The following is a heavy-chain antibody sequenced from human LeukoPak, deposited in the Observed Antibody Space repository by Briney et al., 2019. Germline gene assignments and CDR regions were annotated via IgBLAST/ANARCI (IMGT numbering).Heavy chain of an antibody. CDR1: GGSISSYYW. Sequence: TLSLTCAVSGGSISSYYWSWIRQPPGKTLEWLALIYWNDEKRYSPSLKSRLTITKDTSKNQVFLTMTNMDPVDTATYYCAHRQYSSSWNNLPFDYWGQGTLVPVSS. V-gene: IGHV2-5*01. D-gene: IGHD6-13*01. CDR3: AHRQYSSSWNNLPFDY. J-gene: IGHJ4*02. CDR2: IYWNDEK.